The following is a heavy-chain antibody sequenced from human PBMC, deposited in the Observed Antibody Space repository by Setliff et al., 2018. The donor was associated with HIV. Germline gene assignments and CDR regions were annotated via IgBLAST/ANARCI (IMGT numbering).Heavy chain of an antibody. CDR2: IYPGDSDT. V-gene: IGHV5-51*01. CDR3: ARRLYSSEAFDP. D-gene: IGHD6-25*01. J-gene: IGHJ5*02. CDR1: GYRFTDYW. Sequence: GESLKISCRGSGYRFTDYWIGWVRQMPGKGLEWMGVIYPGDSDTRYNPSFQGQVAISADKSTSTAYLQWSSLKASDTAMYYCARRLYSSEAFDPWGQGTLVTVPQ.